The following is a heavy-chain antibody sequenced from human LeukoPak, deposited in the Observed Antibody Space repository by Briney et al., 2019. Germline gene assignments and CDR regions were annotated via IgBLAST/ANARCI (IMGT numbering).Heavy chain of an antibody. Sequence: PSETLSLTCTVSGYFISSGYFWGWIRQPPGKGLGWIGSIYHSGSTYYNPSLQSRVTISVDTSKNQFSLKLSSVTAADTAVYYCASRLAVAGHDAFDIWGQGTMVTVSS. D-gene: IGHD6-19*01. V-gene: IGHV4-38-2*02. J-gene: IGHJ3*02. CDR2: IYHSGST. CDR1: GYFISSGYF. CDR3: ASRLAVAGHDAFDI.